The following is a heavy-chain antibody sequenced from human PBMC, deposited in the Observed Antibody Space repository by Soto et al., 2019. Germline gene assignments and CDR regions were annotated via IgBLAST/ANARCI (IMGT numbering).Heavy chain of an antibody. CDR1: GFTFNTYN. CDR3: ARESYDAFDI. Sequence: PGGSLRRSCAASGFTFNTYNMNWVRQAPGKGLEWVSYISSSSSTIYYADSVKGRFTISRDNAKNSLYLQMNSLRDEDTAVYYCARESYDAFDIWGQGTMVTVSS. J-gene: IGHJ3*02. V-gene: IGHV3-48*02. CDR2: ISSSSSTI.